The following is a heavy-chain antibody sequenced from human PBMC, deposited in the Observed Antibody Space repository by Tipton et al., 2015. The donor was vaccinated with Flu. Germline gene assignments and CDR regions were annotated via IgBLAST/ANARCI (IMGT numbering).Heavy chain of an antibody. Sequence: SLRLSCVASGFSFADFGIHWVRQAPGKGLEWVAVIWSDGSNKNYGDAVKGRFTISRDNSKNTVYLQMNSLRADDTAVYYCAKSSVFAMPPLDYWGQGTPVTVSA. CDR3: AKSSVFAMPPLDY. CDR2: IWSDGSNK. J-gene: IGHJ4*02. D-gene: IGHD2-2*01. V-gene: IGHV3-33*06. CDR1: GFSFADFG.